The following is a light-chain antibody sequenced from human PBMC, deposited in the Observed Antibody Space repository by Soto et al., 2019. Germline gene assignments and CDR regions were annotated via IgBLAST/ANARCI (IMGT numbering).Light chain of an antibody. J-gene: IGKJ1*01. Sequence: EIVMTQSPVTLSVSPGERATLSCRASQSVGSKLVWYQQKPGQAPRLLIYGASTRATGIPARFSGSGSGTEFTLTISSLQSEDSAVYYCHQYHNWPRGTFGQGTRVEI. CDR3: HQYHNWPRGT. V-gene: IGKV3-15*01. CDR1: QSVGSK. CDR2: GAS.